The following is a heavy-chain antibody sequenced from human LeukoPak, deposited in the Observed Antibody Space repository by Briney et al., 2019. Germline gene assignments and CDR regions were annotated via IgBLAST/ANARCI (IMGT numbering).Heavy chain of an antibody. CDR2: ISGSGGST. Sequence: GGSLRLSCAASGFTFSSYAMSWVRQAPGKGLEWVSAISGSGGSTYYADSVKGRFTISRDNSKNTLYLQMNSLRAEDTAVYYCAKDGSGWPHALLQHWGQGTLVTVSS. D-gene: IGHD6-19*01. V-gene: IGHV3-23*01. CDR1: GFTFSSYA. J-gene: IGHJ1*01. CDR3: AKDGSGWPHALLQH.